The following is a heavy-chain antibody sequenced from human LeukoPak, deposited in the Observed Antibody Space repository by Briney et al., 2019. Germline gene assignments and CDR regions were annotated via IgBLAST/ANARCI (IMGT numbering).Heavy chain of an antibody. Sequence: PSETLSLTCTVSGGSISSYYWSWIRQPPGKGLEWIGYIYYSGSTNYNPSLKSRVTISVDTSKNQFSLKLSPVTAADTAVYYCARVVGDIVVVPAAMLGYNWFDPWGQGTLVTVSS. CDR2: IYYSGST. D-gene: IGHD2-2*01. CDR3: ARVVGDIVVVPAAMLGYNWFDP. J-gene: IGHJ5*02. V-gene: IGHV4-59*01. CDR1: GGSISSYY.